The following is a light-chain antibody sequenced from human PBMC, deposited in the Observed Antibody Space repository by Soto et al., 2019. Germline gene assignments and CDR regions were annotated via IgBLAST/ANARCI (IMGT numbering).Light chain of an antibody. V-gene: IGLV2-14*01. CDR3: SSYITTSTAYV. J-gene: IGLJ1*01. CDR2: DAS. CDR1: SSDLGDYNY. Sequence: QSVLTQPASVSGSPGQSITISCTGTSSDLGDYNYVSWYQQYPGKAPKLMIYDASNRPSGVSNRFSGSKSGNTASLTISGLQAEDEADYYCSSYITTSTAYVFGTGTKATV.